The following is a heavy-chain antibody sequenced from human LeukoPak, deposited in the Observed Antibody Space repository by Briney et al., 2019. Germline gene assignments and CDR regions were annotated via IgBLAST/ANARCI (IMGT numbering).Heavy chain of an antibody. Sequence: GRSLRLSCAASGFTFSSYAMHWVRQAPGKGLEWVAVISYDGSNKYYADSVKGRFTISRDNSKNTLYLQMNSLRAEDTAVYYCVRGGSGPLDYWGQGTLVTVSS. V-gene: IGHV3-30-3*01. CDR1: GFTFSSYA. CDR3: VRGGSGPLDY. CDR2: ISYDGSNK. D-gene: IGHD3-16*01. J-gene: IGHJ4*02.